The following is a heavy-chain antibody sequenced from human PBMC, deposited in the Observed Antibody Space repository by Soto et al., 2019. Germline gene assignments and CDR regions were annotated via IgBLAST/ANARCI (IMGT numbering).Heavy chain of an antibody. J-gene: IGHJ4*02. D-gene: IGHD2-2*01. CDR3: AREPAGPADIALKYFDY. CDR1: GGTFSSYT. V-gene: IGHV1-69*08. CDR2: IIPILGIA. Sequence: QVQLVQSGAEVKKPGSSVKVSCTAPGGTFSSYTISWVRQAPGQGLEWMGWIIPILGIANYAQKFQGRVTITADKSTSTAYIELSSLRSEDTTVYYCAREPAGPADIALKYFDYWGQGTLVTV.